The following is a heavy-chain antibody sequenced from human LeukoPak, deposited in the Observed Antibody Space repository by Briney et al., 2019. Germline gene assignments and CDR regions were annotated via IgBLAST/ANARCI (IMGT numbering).Heavy chain of an antibody. Sequence: GGSLKLSCAASGFTFSDSAIHWVRQASGKGLEWVGRIRSKANSYATTFAASVKGRFIISRDDSKNTAYLQMSDLEIEDTAVYYCTRQSGNTTWYNDWFDPWGQGTLVTVSS. CDR3: TRQSGNTTWYNDWFDP. D-gene: IGHD1-1*01. J-gene: IGHJ5*02. CDR1: GFTFSDSA. V-gene: IGHV3-73*01. CDR2: IRSKANSYAT.